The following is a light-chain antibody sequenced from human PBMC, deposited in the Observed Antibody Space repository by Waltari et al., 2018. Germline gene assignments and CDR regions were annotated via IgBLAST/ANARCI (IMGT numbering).Light chain of an antibody. V-gene: IGLV4-69*01. Sequence: QLVLTQSPSASASLGASVKLTCTLSSGHNSYAIAWHQQQPEKGPRYLMKLNSDGSHSKGDGIPDRFSGSSSGAERYLTISSFQSEDEADYYCQTWDSGTVVFGGGTKLTVL. CDR3: QTWDSGTVV. CDR2: LNSDGSH. J-gene: IGLJ2*01. CDR1: SGHNSYA.